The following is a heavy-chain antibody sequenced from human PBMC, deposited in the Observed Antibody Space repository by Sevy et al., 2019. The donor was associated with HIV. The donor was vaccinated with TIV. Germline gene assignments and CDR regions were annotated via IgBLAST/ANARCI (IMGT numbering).Heavy chain of an antibody. CDR2: ISGSGSST. D-gene: IGHD3-22*01. CDR3: AKEGGSHYDTSGSFDD. V-gene: IGHV3-23*01. J-gene: IGHJ4*02. Sequence: GGSLRLSCTTSGFTFRIYAMSWVRQAPGKGLEWVSAISGSGSSTYYADSVKGRFTIPRDNSKNTLYLQMNSLRAEDTAVFYCAKEGGSHYDTSGSFDDWGQGTRVTVSS. CDR1: GFTFRIYA.